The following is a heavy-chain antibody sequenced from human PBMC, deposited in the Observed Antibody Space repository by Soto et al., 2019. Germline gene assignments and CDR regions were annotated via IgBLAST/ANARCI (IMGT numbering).Heavy chain of an antibody. J-gene: IGHJ4*02. CDR2: IKQDGSEK. CDR1: GFTFRPYW. CDR3: ARGGSERAY. Sequence: EVQLVASGGGLVQPGGSLRPSCALSGFTFRPYWMTWVRQAPGKGLEWVANIKQDGSEKHYVDSVKGRITISRDNAKNSLYLQMNSLRAEDTAVYFCARGGSERAYWGQGTLVTVSS. D-gene: IGHD3-10*01. V-gene: IGHV3-7*01.